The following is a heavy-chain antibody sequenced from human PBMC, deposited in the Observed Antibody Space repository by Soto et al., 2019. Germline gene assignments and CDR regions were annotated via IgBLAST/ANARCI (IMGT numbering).Heavy chain of an antibody. CDR3: AREVQVHTPAFVY. D-gene: IGHD3-10*01. V-gene: IGHV1-69*19. J-gene: IGHJ4*02. CDR1: GGTFNTYA. Sequence: QVQLVQSGAEMKKPGSSVKVSCQSSGGTFNTYAMNWVRHAPGQGPEWMGDISPIFGAANYAPKFQGRVTITADETTGTSYMQLSSLPSEDTALYFCAREVQVHTPAFVYWGQGTLVTVSS. CDR2: ISPIFGAA.